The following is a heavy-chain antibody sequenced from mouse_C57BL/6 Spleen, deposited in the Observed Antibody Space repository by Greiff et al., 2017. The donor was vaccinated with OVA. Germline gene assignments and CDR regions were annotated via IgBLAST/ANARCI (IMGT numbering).Heavy chain of an antibody. Sequence: VQLQQSGPELVKPGASVKISCKASGYAFSSSWMNWVKQRPGKGLEWIGRIYPGDGDTNYNGKFKGKATLTADKSSSTAYMQLSSLTSEDSAVYFCARIELRGYFDYWGQGTTLTVSS. V-gene: IGHV1-82*01. J-gene: IGHJ2*01. CDR2: IYPGDGDT. D-gene: IGHD1-1*01. CDR1: GYAFSSSW. CDR3: ARIELRGYFDY.